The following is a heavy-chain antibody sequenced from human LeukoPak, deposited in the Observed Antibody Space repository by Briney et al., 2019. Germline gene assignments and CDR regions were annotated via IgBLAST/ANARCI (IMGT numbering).Heavy chain of an antibody. D-gene: IGHD1-7*01. CDR2: IYSSGST. CDR1: GASISGSGYY. V-gene: IGHV4-39*07. CDR3: ARVSGTTPFDY. Sequence: PSETLSLTCAVSGASISGSGYYWGWIRQPPGKGLEWIGNIYSSGSTYYNPSLKSRVTISVDTSKNQFSLKLSSVTAADTAVYYCARVSGTTPFDYWGQGTLVTVSS. J-gene: IGHJ4*02.